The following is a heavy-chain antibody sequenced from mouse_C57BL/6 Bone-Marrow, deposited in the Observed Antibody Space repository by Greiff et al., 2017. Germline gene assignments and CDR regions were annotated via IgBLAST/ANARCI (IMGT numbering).Heavy chain of an antibody. CDR3: TRSYDCYYLYYFDY. D-gene: IGHD2-3*01. J-gene: IGHJ2*01. CDR1: GYTFTDYN. V-gene: IGHV1-18*01. CDR2: INPNNGGT. Sequence: VQLQQSGPELVKPGASVKIPCKASGYTFTDYNMDWVKQSHGKSLEWIGDINPNNGGTIYNQKFKGKATLTVDKSSSTAYMELRSLTSEDTAVYYCTRSYDCYYLYYFDYWGQGTTLTVSS.